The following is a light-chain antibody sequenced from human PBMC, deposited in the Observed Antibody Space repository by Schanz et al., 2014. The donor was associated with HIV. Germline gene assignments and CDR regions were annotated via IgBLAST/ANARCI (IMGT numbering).Light chain of an antibody. J-gene: IGKJ2*01. CDR1: QSFSSGS. Sequence: EIVLTQSPGTLSLSPGKRATLSCRASQSFSSGSLAWYQHKPGQAPRLLIYGASSRANGIPARFSGAGSGTDFTLTISRLEPEDFAVYYCQQSNNCPLYTFGQGTKLEIK. CDR3: QQSNNCPLYT. V-gene: IGKV3-20*01. CDR2: GAS.